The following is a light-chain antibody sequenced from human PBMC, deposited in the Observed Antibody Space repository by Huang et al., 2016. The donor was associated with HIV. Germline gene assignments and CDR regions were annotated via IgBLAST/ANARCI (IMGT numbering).Light chain of an antibody. V-gene: IGKV1-NL1*01. J-gene: IGKJ1*01. Sequence: DIQMTQSPSSLSTSVGDRVTITCRASQGISNSLAWYQQKPGKAPKLLLYAASRWESGVPSRFSGSGSGTDYTLTISSLQPEDFATYYCQQYYSTHWTFGQGTKVEIK. CDR2: AAS. CDR3: QQYYSTHWT. CDR1: QGISNS.